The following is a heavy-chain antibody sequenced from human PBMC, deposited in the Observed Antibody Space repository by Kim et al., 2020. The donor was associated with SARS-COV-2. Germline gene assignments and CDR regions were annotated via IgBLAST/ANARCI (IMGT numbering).Heavy chain of an antibody. J-gene: IGHJ3*02. D-gene: IGHD3-22*01. Sequence: SETLSLTCAVYGGSFSGYYWSWIRQPPGKGLEWIGEINHSGSTNYNPSLKCRVTISVDTSKNQFSLKLSSVTAADTAVYYCARRWRLAESRNAFDIWGQGTMVTVSS. CDR3: ARRWRLAESRNAFDI. V-gene: IGHV4-34*01. CDR1: GGSFSGYY. CDR2: INHSGST.